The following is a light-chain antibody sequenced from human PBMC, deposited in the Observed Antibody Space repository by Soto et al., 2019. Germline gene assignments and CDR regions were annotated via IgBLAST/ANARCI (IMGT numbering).Light chain of an antibody. Sequence: DIQMTQSPSSVSASVGDTINITCRASQDIKKWLAWYQQKPGKAPKVLIYAAFNLESGVSSRLSGSGAGTEFSLTISSLQTEDFATYFCHQASSFPYTFGPGTKVDIK. CDR2: AAF. CDR1: QDIKKW. CDR3: HQASSFPYT. J-gene: IGKJ3*01. V-gene: IGKV1-12*01.